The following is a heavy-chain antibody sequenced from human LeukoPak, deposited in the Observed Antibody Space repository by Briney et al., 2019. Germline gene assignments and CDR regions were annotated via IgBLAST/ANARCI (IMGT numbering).Heavy chain of an antibody. CDR2: ISGSGDKI. CDR3: AKDRLSTPTAPRFDP. D-gene: IGHD4-23*01. V-gene: IGHV3-23*01. J-gene: IGHJ5*02. Sequence: GGSLRLSCAPSGFTFSSYAMSWVRQAPGKGLKWVSVISGSGDKISYADSVKGRFTISRDNPKNTLYLQMNSRRAEDTALYYCAKDRLSTPTAPRFDPWGQGTQVTVSS. CDR1: GFTFSSYA.